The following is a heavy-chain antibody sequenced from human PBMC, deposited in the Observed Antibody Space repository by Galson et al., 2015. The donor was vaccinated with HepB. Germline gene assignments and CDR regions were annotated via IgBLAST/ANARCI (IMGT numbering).Heavy chain of an antibody. D-gene: IGHD5-18*01. CDR2: ISYDGSNK. V-gene: IGHV3-30*04. J-gene: IGHJ2*01. CDR1: GFTFSSYA. Sequence: SLRLSCAASGFTFSSYAMHWVRQAPGKGLEWVAVISYDGSNKYYADSVKGRFTISRDNSKNTLYLQMNSLRAEDTAVYYCARDRVPWYSFDRRGWYFDLWGRGTLVTVSS. CDR3: ARDRVPWYSFDRRGWYFDL.